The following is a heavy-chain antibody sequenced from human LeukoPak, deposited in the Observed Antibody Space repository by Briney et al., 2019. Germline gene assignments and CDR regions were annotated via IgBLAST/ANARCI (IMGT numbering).Heavy chain of an antibody. CDR3: ARAPIGGSTMVNDY. V-gene: IGHV4-38-2*02. D-gene: IGHD3-10*01. Sequence: PSETLSLTCTVSGYSISSGYYWGWIRQPPGKGLEWIGSIYHSGSTYYNPSLKSRVTISVDTSKNQFSLKLSSVTAADTAVYYCARAPIGGSTMVNDYWGQGTLVTVSS. J-gene: IGHJ4*02. CDR1: GYSISSGYY. CDR2: IYHSGST.